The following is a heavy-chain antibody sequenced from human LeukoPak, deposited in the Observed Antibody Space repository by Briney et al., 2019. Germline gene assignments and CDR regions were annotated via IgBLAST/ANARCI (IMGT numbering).Heavy chain of an antibody. J-gene: IGHJ4*02. V-gene: IGHV4-39*07. CDR2: INHSGST. D-gene: IGHD6-6*01. CDR3: ARVGGSSSPLPFDY. Sequence: PSETLSLTCTVSGGSISSGGYYWSWIRQPPGKGLEWIGEINHSGSTNYNPSLKSRVTISVDTSKNQFSLKLSSVTAADTAVYYCARVGGSSSPLPFDYWGQGTLVTVSS. CDR1: GGSISSGGYY.